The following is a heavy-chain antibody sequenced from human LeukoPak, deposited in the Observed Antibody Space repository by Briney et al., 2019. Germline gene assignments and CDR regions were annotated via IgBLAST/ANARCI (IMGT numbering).Heavy chain of an antibody. V-gene: IGHV1-2*04. CDR2: INPNNGGT. CDR1: GYTFTGYY. J-gene: IGHJ4*02. Sequence: ASAKVSCKASGYTFTGYYMHWVRQAPGQGLEWMGWINPNNGGTNYAQKFQGWVTMTRDTSISTAYMELSRLRSDDTAVYYCARGMITFGGVIVTIDYWGQGTLVTVSS. D-gene: IGHD3-16*02. CDR3: ARGMITFGGVIVTIDY.